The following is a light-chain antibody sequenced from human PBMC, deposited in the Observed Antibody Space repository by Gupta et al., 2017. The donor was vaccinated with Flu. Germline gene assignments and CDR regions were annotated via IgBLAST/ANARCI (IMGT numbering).Light chain of an antibody. Sequence: RGTSACAGSTSEVGRNNVRCFQPPTSTTPNLLIYNSSMRHSGVPDRFSGSKSVTSATVSTSGLQAEDEADYYCAVEDASRNGWVFGGGTKLTVL. J-gene: IGLJ3*02. CDR1: TSEVGRNN. CDR2: NSS. V-gene: IGLV1-44*01. CDR3: AVEDASRNGWV.